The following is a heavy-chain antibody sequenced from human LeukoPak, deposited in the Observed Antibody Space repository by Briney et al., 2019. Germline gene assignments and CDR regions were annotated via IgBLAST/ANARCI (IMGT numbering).Heavy chain of an antibody. V-gene: IGHV3-11*01. CDR2: ISGSGNII. CDR1: GFTFSDYY. J-gene: IGHJ4*02. Sequence: PGGPLRLSCAASGFTFSDYYINWIRQAPGKGLQWISYISGSGNIIYYADSVKGRFTISRDNAKKSLYLQTNSLRAEDTAVYFCARQNCSGGSCFSDVDCWGQGTLVTVSS. D-gene: IGHD2-15*01. CDR3: ARQNCSGGSCFSDVDC.